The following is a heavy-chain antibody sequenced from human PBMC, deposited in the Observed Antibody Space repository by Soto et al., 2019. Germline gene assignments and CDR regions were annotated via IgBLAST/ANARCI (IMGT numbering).Heavy chain of an antibody. J-gene: IGHJ6*03. Sequence: EVQLLESGGGLVQPGGSLRLSCAASGFTFSSYAMSWVRQAPGKGLEWVSAISGSGGSTYYANSVKGRFTISRDNSKNTLYLQMNSLRAEDTAVYYCAKDSLELPTYYYYYMDVWGKGTTVTVSS. CDR3: AKDSLELPTYYYYYMDV. CDR2: ISGSGGST. V-gene: IGHV3-23*01. D-gene: IGHD1-7*01. CDR1: GFTFSSYA.